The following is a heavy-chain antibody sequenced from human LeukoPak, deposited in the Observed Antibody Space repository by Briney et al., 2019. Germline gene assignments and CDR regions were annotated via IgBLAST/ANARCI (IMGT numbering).Heavy chain of an antibody. V-gene: IGHV3-11*04. CDR3: ARRYSGAFLFGFDS. Sequence: NPSETLSLTCTVSGYSISSGYYWGWIRQPPGKGLEWLAHISNSGGSVSYSDSLKGRFTVSRDNPKNSLYLQMNSLRVDDTAIYYCARRYSGAFLFGFDSWGQGTLVTVSS. CDR1: GYSISSGYY. CDR2: ISNSGGSV. D-gene: IGHD6-19*01. J-gene: IGHJ4*02.